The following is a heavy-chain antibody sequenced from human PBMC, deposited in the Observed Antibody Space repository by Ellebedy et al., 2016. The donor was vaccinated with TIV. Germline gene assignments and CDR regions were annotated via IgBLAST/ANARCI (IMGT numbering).Heavy chain of an antibody. CDR3: ARVTSPLDYGDYSTVTEYYFDY. D-gene: IGHD4-17*01. CDR1: GYTFTRYG. Sequence: ASVKVSCXASGYTFTRYGISWVRQAPGQGLEWLGWISAYNGNTNYAQKLQGRVTMTTDTSTSTAYMELRSLRSDDTAVYYCARVTSPLDYGDYSTVTEYYFDYWGQGTLVTVSS. CDR2: ISAYNGNT. V-gene: IGHV1-18*01. J-gene: IGHJ4*02.